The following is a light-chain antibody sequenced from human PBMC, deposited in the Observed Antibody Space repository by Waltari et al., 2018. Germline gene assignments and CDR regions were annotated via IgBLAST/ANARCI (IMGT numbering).Light chain of an antibody. Sequence: DIQMTQSPSTLSASVGDRVTITCRASPGITNWLAWYRQKPGKAPKPLIYKASNLESGVPSRFSGSGSGTEFTLTISSLQPDDFATYYCQQYDNYWTFGQGTKVEIK. CDR3: QQYDNYWT. J-gene: IGKJ1*01. CDR1: PGITNW. V-gene: IGKV1-5*03. CDR2: KAS.